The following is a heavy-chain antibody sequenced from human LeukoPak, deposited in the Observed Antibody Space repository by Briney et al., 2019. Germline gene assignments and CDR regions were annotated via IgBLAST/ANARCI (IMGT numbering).Heavy chain of an antibody. J-gene: IGHJ3*02. CDR2: INPNSGGT. CDR1: GYTFTSYY. CDR3: ARMSVDTAMTIRDAFDI. Sequence: ASVKVSCKASGYTFTSYYMHWVRQAPGQGLEWMGWINPNSGGTNYAQKFQGRVTMTRDTSISTAYMELSRLRSDDTAVYYCARMSVDTAMTIRDAFDIWGQGTMVTVSS. V-gene: IGHV1-2*02. D-gene: IGHD5-18*01.